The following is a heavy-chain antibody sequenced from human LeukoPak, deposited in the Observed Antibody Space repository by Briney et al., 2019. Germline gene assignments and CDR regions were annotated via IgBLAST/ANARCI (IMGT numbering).Heavy chain of an antibody. D-gene: IGHD1-1*01. V-gene: IGHV3-30-3*01. J-gene: IGHJ3*02. CDR3: AKEGGTAPRDRAFDI. Sequence: QTGGSLRLSCAASGFTFSSYAMHWVRQAPGKGLEWVAVISYDGSNKYYADSVKGRFTISRDNSKNTLYLQMNSLRAEDTAVYYCAKEGGTAPRDRAFDIWGQGTMVTVSS. CDR1: GFTFSSYA. CDR2: ISYDGSNK.